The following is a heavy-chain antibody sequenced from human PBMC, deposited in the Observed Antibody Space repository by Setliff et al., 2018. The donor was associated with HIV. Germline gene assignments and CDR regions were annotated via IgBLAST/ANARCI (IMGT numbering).Heavy chain of an antibody. CDR3: ATRQAPRSCYMDV. CDR2: IRGTGGDT. CDR1: GFTFSYYG. Sequence: GGSLRLSCAASGFTFSYYGIHWVRQAPGKGLEWVSSIRGTGGDTYYSDSVKGRFTISRDNSKNTLYLQMDSLRAEDTAVYYCATRQAPRSCYMDVWGKGTTVTVS. D-gene: IGHD6-6*01. V-gene: IGHV3-23*01. J-gene: IGHJ6*03.